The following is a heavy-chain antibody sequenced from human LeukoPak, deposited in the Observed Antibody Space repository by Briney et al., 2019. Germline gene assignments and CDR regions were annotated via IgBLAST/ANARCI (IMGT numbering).Heavy chain of an antibody. CDR3: ARKAVAGTYFDY. CDR1: GGSISSYY. Sequence: SETLSLTCTVSGGSISSYYWSWIRQPAGKGLEWIGRIYTSGSTNYNPSLKSRVTMSGDTSKNQFSLRLSSVTAADTAVYYCARKAVAGTYFDYWGQGTLVTVSS. CDR2: IYTSGST. D-gene: IGHD6-19*01. V-gene: IGHV4-4*07. J-gene: IGHJ4*02.